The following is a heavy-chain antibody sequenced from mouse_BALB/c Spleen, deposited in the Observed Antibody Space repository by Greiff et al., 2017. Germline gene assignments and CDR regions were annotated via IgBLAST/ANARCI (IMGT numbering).Heavy chain of an antibody. CDR2: INPYNDGT. J-gene: IGHJ1*01. CDR3: ARSGTTVYWYFDV. CDR1: GYTFTSYV. D-gene: IGHD1-1*01. Sequence: VQLQQSGPELVKPGASVKMSCKASGYTFTSYVMHWVKQKPGQGLEWIGYINPYNDGTKYNEKFKGKATLTSDKSSSTAYMELSSLTSEDSAVYYCARSGTTVYWYFDVWGAGTTVTVSS. V-gene: IGHV1-14*01.